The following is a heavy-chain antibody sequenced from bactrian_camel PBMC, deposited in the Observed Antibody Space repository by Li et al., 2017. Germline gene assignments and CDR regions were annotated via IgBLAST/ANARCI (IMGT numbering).Heavy chain of an antibody. Sequence: HVQLVESGGGSVQAGGSLRLSCVASGFAFSLNCMAWFRQAPGKEREGVAATGTGIKYGSRYYAESVTGRFTISQDIAENTVYLQMNNLKSEDTAVYYCGVDRSRYDCAITSWFKSSEYHYWGQGTQVTVS. CDR2: TGTGIKYGSR. V-gene: IGHV3S1*01. CDR1: GFAFSLNC. J-gene: IGHJ4*01. D-gene: IGHD3*01. CDR3: GVDRSRYDCAITSWFKSSEYHY.